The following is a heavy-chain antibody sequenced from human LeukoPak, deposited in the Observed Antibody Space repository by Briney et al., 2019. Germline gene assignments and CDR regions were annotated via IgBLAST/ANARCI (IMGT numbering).Heavy chain of an antibody. V-gene: IGHV3-9*03. CDR3: AKGGYYDFWSGYYN. CDR1: GFTFDDYA. J-gene: IGHJ4*02. Sequence: GGSLRLSCAASGFTFDDYAMHWVRHAPGKGLEWVSGISWNSGSIGYADSVKGRFTISRDNAKNSLYLQMNSLRAEDMALYYCAKGGYYDFWSGYYNWGQGTLVTVSS. D-gene: IGHD3-3*01. CDR2: ISWNSGSI.